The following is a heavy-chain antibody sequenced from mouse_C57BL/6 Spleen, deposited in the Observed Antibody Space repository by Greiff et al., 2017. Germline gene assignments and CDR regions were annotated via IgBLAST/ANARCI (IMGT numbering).Heavy chain of an antibody. CDR3: TRGTGTYYFDD. CDR2: ISSGGDYI. Sequence: EVKLMESGEGLVKPGGSLKLSCAASGFTFSSYAMSWVRQTPEKRLEWVAYISSGGDYIYYADTVKGRFTISRDNARNTLYLQMSSLKSEDTAMYYCTRGTGTYYFDDWGQGTTLTVSS. CDR1: GFTFSSYA. V-gene: IGHV5-9-1*02. D-gene: IGHD4-1*01. J-gene: IGHJ2*01.